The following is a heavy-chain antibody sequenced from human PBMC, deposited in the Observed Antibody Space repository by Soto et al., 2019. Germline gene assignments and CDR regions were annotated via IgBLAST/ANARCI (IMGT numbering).Heavy chain of an antibody. CDR2: ISYDGSNK. J-gene: IGHJ4*02. CDR1: GFTFSSYA. CDR3: ARDVDILTGYYDY. D-gene: IGHD3-9*01. V-gene: IGHV3-30*04. Sequence: GGSLRLSCAASGFTFSSYAMHWVRQAPGKGLEWVAVISYDGSNKYYADSVKGRFTISRDNSKNTLYLQMNSLRAEDTAVYYCARDVDILTGYYDYWGQGTLVTVSS.